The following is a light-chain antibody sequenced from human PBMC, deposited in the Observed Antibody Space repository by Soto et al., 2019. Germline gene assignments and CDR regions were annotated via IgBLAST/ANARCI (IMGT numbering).Light chain of an antibody. CDR3: VQGTDCTWT. CDR1: QSLIHSDGSTY. V-gene: IGKV2-30*02. J-gene: IGKJ1*01. CDR2: EVS. Sequence: DVVMTQSPLSLPVTLAQPASISCRSSQSLIHSDGSTYLNWFQQRPGQSPRRLIYEVSDRDSGVPDRFSGSGPGAEFTLKISRVEAEDVGVYYCVQGTDCTWTFVQGTEVQIK.